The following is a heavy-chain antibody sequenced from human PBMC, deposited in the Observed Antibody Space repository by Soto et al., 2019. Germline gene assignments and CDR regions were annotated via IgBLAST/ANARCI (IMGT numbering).Heavy chain of an antibody. J-gene: IGHJ4*02. Sequence: QVLLVQSGAEVKKPGSSVKVSCKASGVSFSDSTISWVRQAPGQGLEWMGKITPILGIPNFAQKFQGRVTITADKSTSTAYMELSSLRSEDTAVYYCGTDSVSDWRPGVGYWGQGTLVTVSS. CDR3: GTDSVSDWRPGVGY. V-gene: IGHV1-69*04. CDR2: ITPILGIP. CDR1: GVSFSDST. D-gene: IGHD6-19*01.